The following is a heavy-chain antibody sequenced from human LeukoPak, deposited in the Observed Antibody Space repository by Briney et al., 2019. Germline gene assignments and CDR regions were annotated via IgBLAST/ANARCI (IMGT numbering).Heavy chain of an antibody. V-gene: IGHV1-2*02. J-gene: IGHJ3*02. CDR3: ARGEYVISGYRNDAFDI. CDR1: GYTFTDYY. CDR2: INPNSGAT. D-gene: IGHD3-22*01. Sequence: ASVKVPCKASGYTFTDYYMHWVRQAPEQRLEWMGWINPNSGATKYAQKFQGRVTMTRDTSISTAYMELSRLTSDDTAVYYCARGEYVISGYRNDAFDIWGQGTMVTVSS.